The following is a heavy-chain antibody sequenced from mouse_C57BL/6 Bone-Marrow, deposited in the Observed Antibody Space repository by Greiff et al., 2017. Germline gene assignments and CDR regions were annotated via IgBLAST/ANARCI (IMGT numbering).Heavy chain of an antibody. CDR3: TDSRAWFAY. D-gene: IGHD2-12*01. CDR2: IDPENGDT. Sequence: EVQLQQSGAELVRPGASVKLSCTASGFNIKDDYMHWVKQRPEQGLEWIGWIDPENGDTEYASKFQGKATITADTSSNTAYLQLSSLTSEDTAVYYCTDSRAWFAYWGQGTLVTVSA. J-gene: IGHJ3*01. CDR1: GFNIKDDY. V-gene: IGHV14-4*01.